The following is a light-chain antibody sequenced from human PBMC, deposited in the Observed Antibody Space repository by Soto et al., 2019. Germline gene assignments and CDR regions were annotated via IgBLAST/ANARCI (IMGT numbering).Light chain of an antibody. V-gene: IGKV1-16*02. Sequence: DIQMTQSPSSLSASVGDRVTITCRASEVIGNSLGWFQQKPGKAPETLIFAASSLQSGVTSKFSGSGSGTHFTLTINRLQPEDFATYYCQQYKSYPWTFGQGTKVDIK. CDR2: AAS. CDR3: QQYKSYPWT. J-gene: IGKJ1*01. CDR1: EVIGNS.